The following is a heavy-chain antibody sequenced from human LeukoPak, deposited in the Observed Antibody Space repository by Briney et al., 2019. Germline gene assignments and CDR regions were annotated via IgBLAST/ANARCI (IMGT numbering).Heavy chain of an antibody. Sequence: SVKVSCKASGGTFSSYAISWVRQAPGQGLEWMGGIIPIFGAANYAQKFQGRVTITADESTSTAYMELSSLRSEDTAVYYCARDPSYGSGSYFNFDYWGQGTLVTVSS. V-gene: IGHV1-69*13. J-gene: IGHJ4*02. CDR1: GGTFSSYA. CDR3: ARDPSYGSGSYFNFDY. CDR2: IIPIFGAA. D-gene: IGHD3-10*01.